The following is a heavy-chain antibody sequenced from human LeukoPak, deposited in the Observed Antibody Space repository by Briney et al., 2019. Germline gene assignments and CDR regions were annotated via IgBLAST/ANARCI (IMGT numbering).Heavy chain of an antibody. Sequence: GGSLRLSCAASGFTFSTYEMNWVRQAPGKGLEWVSYISSRDSTIYYADSVKGRFTISRDNAKNSLYLQMNSLRAEDTAVYYCARLFSTSHYWGQGTLVTVSS. J-gene: IGHJ4*02. CDR1: GFTFSTYE. CDR3: ARLFSTSHY. D-gene: IGHD2-21*01. V-gene: IGHV3-48*03. CDR2: ISSRDSTI.